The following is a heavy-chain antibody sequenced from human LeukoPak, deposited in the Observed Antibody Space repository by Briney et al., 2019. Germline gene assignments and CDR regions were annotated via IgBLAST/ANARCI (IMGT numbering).Heavy chain of an antibody. CDR3: ASDVYSSSSRDQNWFDP. D-gene: IGHD6-6*01. J-gene: IGHJ5*02. CDR1: GYSISSGYY. V-gene: IGHV4-38-2*02. CDR2: SYHSGST. Sequence: SETLSLTCTVSGYSISSGYYWGWSRQPPEKGLGGIGSSYHSGSTYYNPSLKSRVTISVDTSKNQFSLKLSSVTAADTAVYYCASDVYSSSSRDQNWFDPWGQGTLVTVSS.